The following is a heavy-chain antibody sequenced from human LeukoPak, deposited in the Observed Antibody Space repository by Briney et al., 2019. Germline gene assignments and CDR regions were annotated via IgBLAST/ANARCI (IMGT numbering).Heavy chain of an antibody. Sequence: GGSLRLSCAASGFTFSGYWMSWVRQTPEKGLEGVANIKQDGYEKYYVDSVKGRFTISRDNAKNSLYLQMNSLRAADTAIYYCARDKIVGPTTLDYWGQGTLVTVSS. D-gene: IGHD1-26*01. CDR3: ARDKIVGPTTLDY. J-gene: IGHJ4*02. CDR2: IKQDGYEK. CDR1: GFTFSGYW. V-gene: IGHV3-7*01.